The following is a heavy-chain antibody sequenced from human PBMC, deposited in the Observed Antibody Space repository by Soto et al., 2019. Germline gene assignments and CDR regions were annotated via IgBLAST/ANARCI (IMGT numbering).Heavy chain of an antibody. D-gene: IGHD3-22*01. V-gene: IGHV3-48*02. Sequence: EVQLVESGGGLVQPGGSLRLSCGASGFTFSNFHMNWVRQAPGKGLEWVSYISSSGSTTYYADSVKGRFTISRDNARNSLFLQMSSLRDEDPAVYYCARDAFDYDTTGYHSDYWGQGTLVTVSS. CDR2: ISSSGSTT. J-gene: IGHJ4*02. CDR1: GFTFSNFH. CDR3: ARDAFDYDTTGYHSDY.